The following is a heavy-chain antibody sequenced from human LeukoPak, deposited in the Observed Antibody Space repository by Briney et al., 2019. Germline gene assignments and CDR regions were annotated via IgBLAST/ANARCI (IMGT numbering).Heavy chain of an antibody. V-gene: IGHV3-11*04. CDR1: GFTFSDYY. CDR3: ARGGSMNFASGMDV. CDR2: ISSSGSII. D-gene: IGHD3/OR15-3a*01. Sequence: GGSLRLSCAASGFTFSDYYMSWIRQAPGKGLEWIPYISSSGSIIYYADSVKGRFTISRDNAKNSLYLQMNSLGAEDTAVYYCARGGSMNFASGMDVWGKGTMVTVSS. J-gene: IGHJ6*04.